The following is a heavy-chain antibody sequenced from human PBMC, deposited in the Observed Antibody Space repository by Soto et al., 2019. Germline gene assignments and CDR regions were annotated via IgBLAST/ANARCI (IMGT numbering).Heavy chain of an antibody. V-gene: IGHV3-66*01. CDR1: GFTVSSNY. D-gene: IGHD2-15*01. CDR3: ARDRGGGFFDY. CDR2: IYSAGST. Sequence: GGSLRLSCAASGFTVSSNYMSWVRQAPGKGLEWVSIIYSAGSTYYADSVKGRFTISRDNSKNTLYLQMNSLRAEDTAVYYCARDRGGGFFDYLGQGTLVTVSS. J-gene: IGHJ4*02.